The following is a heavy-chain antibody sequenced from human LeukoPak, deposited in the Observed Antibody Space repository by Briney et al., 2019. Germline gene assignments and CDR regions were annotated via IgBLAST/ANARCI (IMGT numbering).Heavy chain of an antibody. CDR2: IIPIFGTA. D-gene: IGHD3-10*01. J-gene: IGHJ3*02. CDR1: GGTFSSYA. V-gene: IGHV1-69*06. CDR3: ARRPYYYGSGSYEGALDI. Sequence: SVKVSCKACGGTFSSYAISWVRQAPGQGLDRMGGIIPIFGTANYAQNFQGRVTITADKSMSTAYMELSSLRSEDTAVYYCARRPYYYGSGSYEGALDIWGQGTMVIVSS.